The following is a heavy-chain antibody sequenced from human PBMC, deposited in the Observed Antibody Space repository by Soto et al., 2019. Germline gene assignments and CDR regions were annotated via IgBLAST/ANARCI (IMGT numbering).Heavy chain of an antibody. CDR1: GGSVSSGSYY. J-gene: IGHJ4*02. CDR3: ATTDYYDSSGYYRS. Sequence: PSETLSLTCTVSGGSVSSGSYYWSWIRQPPGKGLEWIGYIYYSGSTNYNPSLKSRVTISVDTSKNQFSLKLSSVTAADTAVYYCATTDYYDSSGYYRSWGQGTLVTVSS. CDR2: IYYSGST. D-gene: IGHD3-22*01. V-gene: IGHV4-61*01.